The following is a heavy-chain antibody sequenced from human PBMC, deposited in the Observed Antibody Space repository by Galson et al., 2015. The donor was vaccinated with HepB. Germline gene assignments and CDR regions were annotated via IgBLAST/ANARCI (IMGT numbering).Heavy chain of an antibody. J-gene: IGHJ3*02. D-gene: IGHD3-9*01. CDR3: TADVRYYDILTGYYPDPSDAFDI. V-gene: IGHV3-15*07. CDR2: IKSKTDGGTT. Sequence: SLRLSCAASGFTFSIAWMNWVRQAPGKGLEWVGRIKSKTDGGTTDYDAHVKGRFTISRDDSKNTLYLQMNSLKTEDTAVYYCTADVRYYDILTGYYPDPSDAFDIWGQGTMVTVSS. CDR1: GFTFSIAW.